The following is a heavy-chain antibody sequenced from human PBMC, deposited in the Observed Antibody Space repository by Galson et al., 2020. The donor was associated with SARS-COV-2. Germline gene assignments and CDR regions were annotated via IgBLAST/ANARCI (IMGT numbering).Heavy chain of an antibody. CDR1: GVSFDEYA. Sequence: GGSLRLSCAASGVSFDEYAMYWVRQVPGKGLEWVSGISWNSDNMAYADSVKGRFTISRDNAKKSLFLQMNSLRVEDTALYYCAKDRARRECHNYRLDGMDDCGQWTTVAGS. CDR2: ISWNSDNM. V-gene: IGHV3-9*01. J-gene: IGHJ6*02. D-gene: IGHD3-10*01. CDR3: AKDRARRECHNYRLDGMDD.